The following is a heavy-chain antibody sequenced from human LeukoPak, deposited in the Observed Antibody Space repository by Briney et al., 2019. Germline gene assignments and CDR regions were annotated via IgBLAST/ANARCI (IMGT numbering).Heavy chain of an antibody. CDR2: IIPIFGTA. J-gene: IGHJ5*02. Sequence: GASVKVSCKASGGTFSIYAISWVRQAPGQGLEWMGGIIPIFGTANYAQKFQGRVTITADESTSTAYMELSSLRSEDAAVYYCARGVPAAGESGWFDPWGQGTLVTVSS. V-gene: IGHV1-69*13. CDR3: ARGVPAAGESGWFDP. D-gene: IGHD2-2*01. CDR1: GGTFSIYA.